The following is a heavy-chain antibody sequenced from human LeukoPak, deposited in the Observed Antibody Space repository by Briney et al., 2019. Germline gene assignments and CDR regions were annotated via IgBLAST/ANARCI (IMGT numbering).Heavy chain of an antibody. CDR1: GGSISSSSYY. V-gene: IGHV4-39*07. CDR2: IYYSGST. CDR3: ARVSAAAGAHDY. D-gene: IGHD6-13*01. Sequence: PSQTLSLTCTVSGGSISSSSYYWGWIRQPPGKGLEWIGSIYYSGSTYYNPSLKSRVTISVDTSKNQFSLKLSSVTAADTAVYYCARVSAAAGAHDYWGQGTLVTVSP. J-gene: IGHJ4*02.